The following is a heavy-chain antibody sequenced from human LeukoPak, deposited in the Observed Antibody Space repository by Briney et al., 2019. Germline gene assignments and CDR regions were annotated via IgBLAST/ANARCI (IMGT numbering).Heavy chain of an antibody. D-gene: IGHD3-3*01. CDR3: ARGRYYDFWSAQGPAGYFDL. J-gene: IGHJ2*01. CDR1: GGSISSYY. Sequence: KPSETLSLTCTVSGGSISSYYWSWIRQPPGKGLEWIGYIYYSGSTNYNPSLKSRVTISVDTSKNQFSLKLSSVTAADTAVYYCARGRYYDFWSAQGPAGYFDLWGRGTLVTVSS. CDR2: IYYSGST. V-gene: IGHV4-59*12.